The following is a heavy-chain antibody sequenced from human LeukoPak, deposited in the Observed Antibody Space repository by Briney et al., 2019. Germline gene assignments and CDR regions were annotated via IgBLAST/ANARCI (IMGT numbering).Heavy chain of an antibody. CDR2: IYHSGST. J-gene: IGHJ4*02. V-gene: IGHV4-38-2*02. D-gene: IGHD3-22*01. CDR3: ARDCRPYYYDSSGSRVFDY. CDR1: GYSISSGYY. Sequence: SETLSLTCAVSGYSISSGYYWGWIRPPPGKGLAWIGSIYHSGSTYYNPSLKSRVTISVDTSKNQFSLKLSPVTAADTAVYYCARDCRPYYYDSSGSRVFDYWGQGTLVTVSS.